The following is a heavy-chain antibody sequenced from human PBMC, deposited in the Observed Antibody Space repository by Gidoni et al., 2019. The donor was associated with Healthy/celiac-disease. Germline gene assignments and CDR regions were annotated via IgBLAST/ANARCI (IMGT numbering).Heavy chain of an antibody. V-gene: IGHV1-18*01. Sequence: QVQLVQSGAEVKQPWASVKVSCTSSGYPVTSYGLSWVRQAPGQGLEWVGWISAYNGNTNYAQKRQGRVTMTTDTSTSTAYMEMRSQRSEDTAVYYCARGDWISGMDVWGQGTTVTVSS. CDR3: ARGDWISGMDV. CDR1: GYPVTSYG. CDR2: ISAYNGNT. D-gene: IGHD2-2*03. J-gene: IGHJ6*02.